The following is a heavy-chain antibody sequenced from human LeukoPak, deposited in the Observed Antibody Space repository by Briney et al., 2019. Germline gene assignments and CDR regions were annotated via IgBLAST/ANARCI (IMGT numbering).Heavy chain of an antibody. CDR3: AKTAPDTTYFDY. CDR2: ISDSSATI. V-gene: IGHV3-23*01. J-gene: IGHJ4*02. Sequence: GGSLRLSCAASGFTFSSYAMHWVRQTPGKGLAWVSGISDSSATIFYTDSVRGRFTVSRDNSKNTLYLQMNSLRAEDTAIYYCAKTAPDTTYFDYWGQGVLVTVSS. D-gene: IGHD2/OR15-2a*01. CDR1: GFTFSSYA.